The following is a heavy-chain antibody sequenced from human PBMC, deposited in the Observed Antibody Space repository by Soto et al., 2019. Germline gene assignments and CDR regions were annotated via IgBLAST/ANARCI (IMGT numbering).Heavy chain of an antibody. CDR2: INHSGST. D-gene: IGHD3-9*01. CDR3: ALYYDILAGYYRRDY. V-gene: IGHV4-34*01. J-gene: IGHJ4*02. Sequence: QVQLQQWGAGLLKPSETLSLTCAVYGGSFSGYYWSWIRQPPGKGLEWIGEINHSGSTNYNPSLKSRVTISVDTSKNQFSLKLGSVTAADTAVYYCALYYDILAGYYRRDYWGQGTLVTVSS. CDR1: GGSFSGYY.